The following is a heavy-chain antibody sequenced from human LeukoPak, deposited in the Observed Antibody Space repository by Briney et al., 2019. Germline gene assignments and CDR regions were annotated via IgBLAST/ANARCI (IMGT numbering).Heavy chain of an antibody. D-gene: IGHD2-21*01. CDR3: ARLFGGESGYRHLDY. CDR2: IKQDESEK. Sequence: PGGSLRLSCAASGFTISDHWMIWARQSPGKGLEWVANIKQDESEKNYVDSVKGRFTVSRDNAKNSVFLQMSSLRVEDTAVYYCARLFGGESGYRHLDYWGQGTLVTVSS. CDR1: GFTISDHW. V-gene: IGHV3-7*01. J-gene: IGHJ4*02.